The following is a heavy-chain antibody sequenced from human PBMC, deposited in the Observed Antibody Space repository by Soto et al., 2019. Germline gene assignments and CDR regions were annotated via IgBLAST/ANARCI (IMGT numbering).Heavy chain of an antibody. J-gene: IGHJ6*02. CDR2: IYYSGRT. D-gene: IGHD1-1*01. Sequence: QVQLQESGPGLVKPSETLSLTCTVSGGSISSYYWSWIRQPPGKGLEWIGYIYYSGRTNYNPSLKSRVTISVDTSKNQFSLKLSSVTAADTAVYYCARGPGTISSWADYYYGMDVWGQGTTVTVSS. CDR1: GGSISSYY. V-gene: IGHV4-59*01. CDR3: ARGPGTISSWADYYYGMDV.